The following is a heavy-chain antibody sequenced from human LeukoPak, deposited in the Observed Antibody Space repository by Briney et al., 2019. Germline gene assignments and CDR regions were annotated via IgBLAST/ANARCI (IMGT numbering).Heavy chain of an antibody. CDR3: AKASAIDY. Sequence: GGSLRLSCAASGFTFSSYEMNWVRQAPGKGLEWVAFIRYDASNKYYTDSVKGRFTISRDNSKNTLYLQMNSLRPEDTAVYYCAKASAIDYWGQGTLVTVSS. J-gene: IGHJ4*02. CDR2: IRYDASNK. V-gene: IGHV3-30*02. CDR1: GFTFSSYE.